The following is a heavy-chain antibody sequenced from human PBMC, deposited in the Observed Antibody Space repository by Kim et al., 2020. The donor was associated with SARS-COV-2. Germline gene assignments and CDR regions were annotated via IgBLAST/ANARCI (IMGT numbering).Heavy chain of an antibody. J-gene: IGHJ6*02. V-gene: IGHV3-33*01. CDR1: GFTFSSYG. CDR3: ARDPPPTFPSYYYDHGMDV. D-gene: IGHD3-16*01. CDR2: IWNDGSEK. Sequence: GGSLRLSCAASGFTFSSYGMHWVRQAPGKGLEWVAVIWNDGSEKYYADSVKGRFTISRDNSKNTLYLQMNSLRAEDTAVYYCARDPPPTFPSYYYDHGMDVWGQGTTVTVSS.